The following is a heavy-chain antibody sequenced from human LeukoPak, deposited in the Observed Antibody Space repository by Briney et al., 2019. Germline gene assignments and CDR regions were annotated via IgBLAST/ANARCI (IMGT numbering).Heavy chain of an antibody. D-gene: IGHD1-14*01. CDR2: LSWNSVNI. V-gene: IGHV3-9*01. CDR1: GFTFEDYA. CDR3: AKSRIAEGPESFDY. J-gene: IGHJ4*02. Sequence: GGSLRLSCAASGFTFEDYAMNWVRQAPGKGLEWVSGLSWNSVNIGYADSVKGRYTISRDNAKNSLYLQMNSLRAEDTALYYCAKSRIAEGPESFDYWGQGTLVTVSS.